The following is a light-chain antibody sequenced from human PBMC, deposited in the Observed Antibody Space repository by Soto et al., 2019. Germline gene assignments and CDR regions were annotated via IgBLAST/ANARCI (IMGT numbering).Light chain of an antibody. CDR3: QSYDSSLSGWV. Sequence: QSVLTQPPSVSGAPGQRVTIYCTGSSSNIGAGYDVHWYQQLPGTAPKLLIYGNSNRPSGVPDRFSGSKSGTSGSLAITGLQAEDEADYYCQSYDSSLSGWVFGGGTKLTVL. CDR1: SSNIGAGYD. J-gene: IGLJ3*02. CDR2: GNS. V-gene: IGLV1-40*01.